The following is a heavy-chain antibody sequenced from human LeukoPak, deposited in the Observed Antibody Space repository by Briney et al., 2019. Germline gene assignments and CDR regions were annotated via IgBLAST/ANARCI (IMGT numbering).Heavy chain of an antibody. V-gene: IGHV4-34*01. Sequence: KPSETLSLTCAVYGGSFSGYYWSWIRQPPGKGLEWIGEINHSGSTNYNPSLKSRVTISVDTSKNQFSLKLSSVTAADTAVYYCARGTLPGYSSSWCKSGKGSFDYWGQGTLVTVSS. CDR3: ARGTLPGYSSSWCKSGKGSFDY. CDR2: INHSGST. D-gene: IGHD6-13*01. CDR1: GGSFSGYY. J-gene: IGHJ4*02.